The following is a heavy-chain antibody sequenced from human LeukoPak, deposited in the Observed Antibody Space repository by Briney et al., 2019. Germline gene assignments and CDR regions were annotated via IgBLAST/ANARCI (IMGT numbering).Heavy chain of an antibody. J-gene: IGHJ2*01. V-gene: IGHV4-59*01. D-gene: IGHD5-18*01. CDR3: AKSYVDTAMAGLDFDL. CDR1: GGSISSYY. Sequence: SETLSLTCTVSGGSISSYYWSWIRQPPGKGLEWIGYIYYSGSTNYNPSLKSRVTISVDTSKNQFSLKLSSVTAADTAVYYCAKSYVDTAMAGLDFDLWGRGTLVTVSS. CDR2: IYYSGST.